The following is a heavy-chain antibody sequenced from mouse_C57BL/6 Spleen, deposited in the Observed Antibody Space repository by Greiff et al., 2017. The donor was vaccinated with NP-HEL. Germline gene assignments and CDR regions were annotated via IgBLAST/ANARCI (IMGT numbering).Heavy chain of an antibody. Sequence: EVQLQESGPELVKPGASVKISCKASGYSFTDYNMNWVKQSNGKSLEWIGVINPNYGTTSYNQKFKGKATLTVDQSSSKAYMQLNSLTSEDSAVYYCARDGYYGSSLLWYFDVWGTGTTVTVSS. CDR2: INPNYGTT. CDR1: GYSFTDYN. V-gene: IGHV1-39*01. D-gene: IGHD1-1*01. CDR3: ARDGYYGSSLLWYFDV. J-gene: IGHJ1*03.